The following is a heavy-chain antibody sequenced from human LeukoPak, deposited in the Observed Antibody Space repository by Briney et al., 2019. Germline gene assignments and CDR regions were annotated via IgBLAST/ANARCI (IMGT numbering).Heavy chain of an antibody. CDR1: GYTFTSYG. V-gene: IGHV1-8*02. CDR2: MNPNSGNT. Sequence: ASVKVSCKASGYTFTSYGINWVRQATGQGLEWMGWMNPNSGNTGYAQKFQGRVTMTRNTSISTAYMELSSLRSEDTAVYYCARVHCSSTSWRPCPPQDDFDYWGQGTLVTVSS. CDR3: ARVHCSSTSWRPCPPQDDFDY. D-gene: IGHD2-2*01. J-gene: IGHJ4*02.